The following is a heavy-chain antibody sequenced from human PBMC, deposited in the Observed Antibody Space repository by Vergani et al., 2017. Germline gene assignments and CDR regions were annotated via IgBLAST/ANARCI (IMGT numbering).Heavy chain of an antibody. CDR3: ARDRWSGSYRSSFDL. J-gene: IGHJ2*01. CDR1: GYTFTSYG. D-gene: IGHD1-26*01. Sequence: QVQLVQSGAEVKKPGASVKVSCKASGYTFTSYGISWVRQAPGQGLEWMGWISAYNGNTNYAQKLQGRVNMTTDTSTRTAYMELRSLRSDDPAVYYCARDRWSGSYRSSFDLWGRGTLVTVSS. V-gene: IGHV1-18*01. CDR2: ISAYNGNT.